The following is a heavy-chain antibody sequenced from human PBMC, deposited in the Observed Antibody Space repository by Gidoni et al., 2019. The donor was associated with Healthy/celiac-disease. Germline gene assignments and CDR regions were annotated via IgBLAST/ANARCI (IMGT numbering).Heavy chain of an antibody. V-gene: IGHV3-13*04. CDR3: ARGAISGSLDY. Sequence: EVQLVESVGGLVQPGGSLCLSCAASGFPFSSYDMHWVRQATGKGLEWVSAIGTAGDTYYPGSVKGRFTISREKAKNSLYLQMNSLRAGDTAGYYCARGAISGSLDYWGQGTLVTVSS. J-gene: IGHJ4*02. CDR2: IGTAGDT. CDR1: GFPFSSYD.